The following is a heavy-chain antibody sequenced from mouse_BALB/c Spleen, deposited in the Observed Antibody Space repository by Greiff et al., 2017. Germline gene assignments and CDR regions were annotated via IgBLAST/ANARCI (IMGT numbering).Heavy chain of an antibody. V-gene: IGHV5-6-5*01. D-gene: IGHD1-1*01. CDR1: GFTFSSYA. J-gene: IGHJ3*01. Sequence: EVQVVESGGGLVKPGGSLKLSCAASGFTFSSYAMSWVRQTPEKRLEWVASISSGGSTYYPDSVKGRFTISRDNARNILYLQMSSLRSEDTAMYYCARGLVTTVVAFAYWGQGTLVTVSA. CDR2: ISSGGST. CDR3: ARGLVTTVVAFAY.